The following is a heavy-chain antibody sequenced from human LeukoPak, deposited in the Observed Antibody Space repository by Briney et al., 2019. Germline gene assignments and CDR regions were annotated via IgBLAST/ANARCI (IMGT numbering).Heavy chain of an antibody. D-gene: IGHD4-11*01. CDR1: GFTFSSYW. CDR2: IASDGSST. J-gene: IGHJ5*02. Sequence: GGSLRLSCAASGFTFSSYWMNWVRQAPGKGLVWVSRIASDGSSTTYADSVKGRFSISRDNAKNTLYLQMNSLQTADTAVYYCATDSYDYTWGQGTLVTVSS. V-gene: IGHV3-74*01. CDR3: ATDSYDYT.